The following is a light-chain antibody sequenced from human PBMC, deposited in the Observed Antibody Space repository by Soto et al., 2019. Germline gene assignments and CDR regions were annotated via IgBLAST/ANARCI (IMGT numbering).Light chain of an antibody. Sequence: QSALTQPASVSGSPGQSITISGTGTSSDVGGYNHVSWYQQHPGKAPKLIIYEVRNRPSGVSNRLSGSKSGNTASLTISGLQADDEADYYCCSYTSSSIRVFGGGTKVTVL. CDR3: CSYTSSSIRV. CDR2: EVR. CDR1: SSDVGGYNH. J-gene: IGLJ3*02. V-gene: IGLV2-14*01.